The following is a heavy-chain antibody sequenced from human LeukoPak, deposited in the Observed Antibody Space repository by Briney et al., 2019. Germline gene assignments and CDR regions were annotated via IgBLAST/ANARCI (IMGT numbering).Heavy chain of an antibody. J-gene: IGHJ4*02. V-gene: IGHV4-39*01. D-gene: IGHD3-22*01. CDR3: ARRIYYDGSGYYRHFDY. CDR1: GGSISSSSYY. CDR2: IYYSGSA. Sequence: SETLSLTCTVSGGSISSSSYYWGWLRQPPGKGLEWIGSIYYSGSAYYNPSLKSRVTISVDTSKNQFSLKLSSVTAADTAVYYCARRIYYDGSGYYRHFDYWGQGTLVTVSS.